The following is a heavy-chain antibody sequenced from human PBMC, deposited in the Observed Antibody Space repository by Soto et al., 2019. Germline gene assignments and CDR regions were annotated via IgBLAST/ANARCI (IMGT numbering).Heavy chain of an antibody. Sequence: EVRLVESGGGLVKPGGSLRLSCAASGFTFSKAWMSWVRQAPGKGLEWVGRVKSNFDGGATDYAAPVTGRITISRDDSRFTLYLQMNRLEIEDPSVYYCNTCSRGRPCYGPGDAWGKGAAVIVSS. J-gene: IGHJ6*04. D-gene: IGHD2-15*01. CDR3: NTCSRGRPCYGPGDA. CDR1: GFTFSKAW. CDR2: VKSNFDGGAT. V-gene: IGHV3-15*01.